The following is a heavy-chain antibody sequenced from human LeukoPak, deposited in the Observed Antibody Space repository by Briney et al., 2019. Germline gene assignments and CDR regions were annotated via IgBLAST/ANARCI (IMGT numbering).Heavy chain of an antibody. D-gene: IGHD5-12*01. CDR1: GYSFSNYD. CDR3: ATTPEWATIPFGFDY. CDR2: INPNFGGT. Sequence: ASVKVSCKASGYSFSNYDMHWVRQAPGQGLEWMGWINPNFGGTNCARKFQGRVTMTRDTSISTVYMELSRLRSDDTAVYYCATTPEWATIPFGFDYWGQGSLVTVSS. J-gene: IGHJ4*02. V-gene: IGHV1-2*02.